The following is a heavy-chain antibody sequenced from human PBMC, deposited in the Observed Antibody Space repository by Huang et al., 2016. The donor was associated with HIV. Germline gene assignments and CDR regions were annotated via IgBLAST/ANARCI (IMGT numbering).Heavy chain of an antibody. V-gene: IGHV3-21*01. CDR1: GFTLTTFS. CDR3: VRIGYGENSYGSGYFDP. D-gene: IGHD4-17*01. J-gene: IGHJ5*02. Sequence: EVQLVESGGGLVKPGGSLRLSCAASGFTLTTFSMNWVRQAAGPGLQWGASINEPRTHIYYADSVEGRFTISRDNTRNSLYLQLNSLRAEDTAVYYCVRIGYGENSYGSGYFDPWGQGTLVAVSS. CDR2: INEPRTHI.